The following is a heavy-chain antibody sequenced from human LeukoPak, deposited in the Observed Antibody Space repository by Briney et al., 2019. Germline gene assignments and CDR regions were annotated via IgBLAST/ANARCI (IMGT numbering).Heavy chain of an antibody. CDR2: IGTAGDT. D-gene: IGHD6-13*01. V-gene: IGHV3-13*01. CDR3: ARAYGSSWPIDY. CDR1: GFTFNYYD. J-gene: IGHJ4*02. Sequence: GGSLRLSCAVSGFTFNYYDMHWVRQGTGKGLEWVSGIGTAGDTYYPGSMKGRFTISRENAKNSLYLQMNTLKAGDTAMYYCARAYGSSWPIDYWGQGTLVTVSS.